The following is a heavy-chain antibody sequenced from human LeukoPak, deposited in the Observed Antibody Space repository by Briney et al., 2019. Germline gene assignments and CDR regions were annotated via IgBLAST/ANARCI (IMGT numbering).Heavy chain of an antibody. V-gene: IGHV4-4*02. J-gene: IGHJ4*02. CDR1: GASIDSHSW. CDR2: IYHSGGA. D-gene: IGHD1-14*01. CDR3: AYNRNFALDN. Sequence: PSGILSLTCAVSGASIDSHSWWSWVRPPPGKGLEWIGEIYHSGGANYKPSLKSRVTMSVDTSKNHFSLKLTSVTAADTAVYYCAYNRNFALDNWGQGTLVTVSS.